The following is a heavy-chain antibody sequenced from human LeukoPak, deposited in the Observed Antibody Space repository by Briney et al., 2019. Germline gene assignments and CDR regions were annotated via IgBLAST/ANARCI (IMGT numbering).Heavy chain of an antibody. CDR2: IGSSSSNI. J-gene: IGHJ4*02. V-gene: IGHV3-48*01. CDR3: ARLSWSTTDY. CDR1: GFTFSNYG. D-gene: IGHD1-26*01. Sequence: PGGSLRLSCAASGFTFSNYGMNWVRQAPGAGLEWVSHIGSSSSNIHYADSVKGRFTISRDNAKNSLYLQMNSLRAEDTAVYYCARLSWSTTDYWGEGTLVTVST.